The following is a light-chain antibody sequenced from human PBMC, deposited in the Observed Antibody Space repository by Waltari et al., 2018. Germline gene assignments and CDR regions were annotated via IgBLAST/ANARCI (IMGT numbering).Light chain of an antibody. Sequence: QSALTQPPSASGTPGQTVTIFCSGGNSNIGSNVVNWYQQVPGTAPKLFIYSSTYRPSGVPDRFSGSKSGTSASLAISGLQSDDEGDYYCATWDDRLTGVVFGGGTKVTVL. V-gene: IGLV1-44*01. J-gene: IGLJ2*01. CDR2: SST. CDR3: ATWDDRLTGVV. CDR1: NSNIGSNV.